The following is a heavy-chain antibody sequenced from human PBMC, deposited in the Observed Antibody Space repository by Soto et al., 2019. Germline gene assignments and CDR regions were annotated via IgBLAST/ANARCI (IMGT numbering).Heavy chain of an antibody. CDR2: ISHGGTT. Sequence: QVQLQESGPGLLKPSETLSLTCAVSGDSISTNSWWTWVRQPPGKGLEWIGEISHGGTTNYNPSLKRRVTISVDKSKNQFSLNLISVTAADTAVYYCARAERGQGIIGGDWGQGTLVTVSS. D-gene: IGHD1-26*01. J-gene: IGHJ4*02. CDR1: GDSISTNSW. CDR3: ARAERGQGIIGGD. V-gene: IGHV4-4*02.